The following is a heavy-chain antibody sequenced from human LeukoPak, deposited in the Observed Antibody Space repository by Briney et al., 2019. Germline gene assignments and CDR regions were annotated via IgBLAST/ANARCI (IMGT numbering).Heavy chain of an antibody. D-gene: IGHD3-22*01. J-gene: IGHJ4*02. Sequence: GGSLRLSCAASGFTFSSYAMHWVRQAPGKGLEWVAVISYDGSNKYYADSVKGRFTISRDNSKNTLYLQMSSLRAEDTAVYYCARDPYYCDSSGYLVYWGQGTLVTVSS. CDR2: ISYDGSNK. V-gene: IGHV3-30-3*01. CDR3: ARDPYYCDSSGYLVY. CDR1: GFTFSSYA.